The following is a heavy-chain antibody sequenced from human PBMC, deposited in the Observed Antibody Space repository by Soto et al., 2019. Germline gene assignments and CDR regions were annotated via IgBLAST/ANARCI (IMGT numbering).Heavy chain of an antibody. CDR2: ISYDGSIK. Sequence: GGSLRLSCAASGFTFSSYAMHWVRQAPGKGLEWVAVISYDGSIKYYPDSVQGRLIISRDNSKNTLYLQMNSLRSEDTAVYYCARGVVAATYYYYGMDVWGQGTTVTVSS. V-gene: IGHV3-30-3*01. J-gene: IGHJ6*02. CDR1: GFTFSSYA. CDR3: ARGVVAATYYYYGMDV. D-gene: IGHD2-15*01.